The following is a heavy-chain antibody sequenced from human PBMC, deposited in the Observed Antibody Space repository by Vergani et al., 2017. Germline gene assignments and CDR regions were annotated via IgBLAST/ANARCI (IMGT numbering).Heavy chain of an antibody. J-gene: IGHJ5*02. Sequence: EVQLVQSGAEVKKPGESLKISCKGSGYSFTSYWIGWVRQMPGKGLEWMGIIYPGDSDTSYSPSFQGQVTISADKSISTAYLQWSSLKAADTAMYYCARTMTTVTNWFDPWGQGTLVTVSS. V-gene: IGHV5-51*03. D-gene: IGHD4-17*01. CDR2: IYPGDSDT. CDR1: GYSFTSYW. CDR3: ARTMTTVTNWFDP.